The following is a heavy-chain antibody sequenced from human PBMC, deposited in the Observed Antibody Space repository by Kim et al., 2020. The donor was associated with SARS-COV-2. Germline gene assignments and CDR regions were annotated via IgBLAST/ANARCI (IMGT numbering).Heavy chain of an antibody. CDR3: VRYSGWYYFDY. CDR2: YS. D-gene: IGHD6-19*01. J-gene: IGHJ4*02. Sequence: YSDYAVSVKSRITINPDTAKNQFSLQLTSMTPEDTAVYYCVRYSGWYYFDYWGQGTLVIVSS. V-gene: IGHV6-1*01.